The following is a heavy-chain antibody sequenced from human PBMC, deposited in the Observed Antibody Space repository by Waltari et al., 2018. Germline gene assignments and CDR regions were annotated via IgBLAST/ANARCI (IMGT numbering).Heavy chain of an antibody. V-gene: IGHV1-3*01. CDR2: INAGNGNT. CDR1: GYPFTSYA. CDR3: ARKSSGWYLYYFDY. D-gene: IGHD6-19*01. Sequence: QVQLVQSGAEVKKPGASVKVSCKASGYPFTSYAMHWVRQAPGQRLEWMGWINAGNGNTKYSQKFQGRVTITRDTSASTAYMELSSLRSEDTAVYYCARKSSGWYLYYFDYWGQGTLVTVSS. J-gene: IGHJ4*02.